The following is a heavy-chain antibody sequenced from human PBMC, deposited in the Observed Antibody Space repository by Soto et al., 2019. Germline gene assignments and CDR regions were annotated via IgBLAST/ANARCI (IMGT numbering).Heavy chain of an antibody. V-gene: IGHV4-39*01. CDR2: VYYSGRT. D-gene: IGHD6-13*01. Sequence: SETLSLTCTVSGCSISSSSYYWGWSRQPPGKGLEQSGSVYYSGRTHYKPSLKSRVTISVDTSKHPSSLKLSSVTAADTAVYYCARNYRAPRRIAAEGAGWFAPWGQGTLVTVSS. J-gene: IGHJ5*02. CDR1: GCSISSSSYY. CDR3: ARNYRAPRRIAAEGAGWFAP.